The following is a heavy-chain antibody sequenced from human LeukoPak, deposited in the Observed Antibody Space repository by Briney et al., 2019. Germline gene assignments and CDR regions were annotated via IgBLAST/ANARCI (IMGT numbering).Heavy chain of an antibody. V-gene: IGHV4-31*03. Sequence: SETLSLTCTVSGGSISNGGYYWNWIRQHPGQGLEWIGYVYYSGATFYNAPLQSRVTISVDTSKNQFSLKMNSLTAADTAVYYCARGFVVGTTFGAFDIWGHGTRVTVSS. CDR2: VYYSGAT. CDR3: ARGFVVGTTFGAFDI. CDR1: GGSISNGGYY. J-gene: IGHJ3*02. D-gene: IGHD3-16*01.